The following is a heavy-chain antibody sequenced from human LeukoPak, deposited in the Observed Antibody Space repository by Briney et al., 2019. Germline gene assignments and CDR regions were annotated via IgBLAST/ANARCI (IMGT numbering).Heavy chain of an antibody. CDR3: AREVAAAGGGIEPDAFDI. CDR1: GYSISALAN. V-gene: IGHV4-38-2*02. CDR2: IYYGGST. J-gene: IGHJ3*02. Sequence: PSETLSLTCTVSGYSISALANWGWIRQSPGKGLEWIGSIYYGGSTYYNPSPKSRVTISLDTSKNQFSLKLSSVTAADTAVYYCAREVAAAGGGIEPDAFDIWGQGAMVTVSS. D-gene: IGHD6-13*01.